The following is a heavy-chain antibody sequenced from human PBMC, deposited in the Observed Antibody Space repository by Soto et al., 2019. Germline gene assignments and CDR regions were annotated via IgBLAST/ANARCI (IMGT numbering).Heavy chain of an antibody. CDR1: GGTFSSYA. J-gene: IGHJ6*02. Sequence: QVQLVQSGAEVKKPGSSVKVSCNASGGTFSSYAISWVRQAPGQGLEWMGGIIPIFGTANYAQKFQGRVTITADESTSTAYMELSSLRSEDTAVYYCARVRGECSSTSCHPAFYGMDVWGQGTTVTVSS. V-gene: IGHV1-69*01. D-gene: IGHD2-2*01. CDR2: IIPIFGTA. CDR3: ARVRGECSSTSCHPAFYGMDV.